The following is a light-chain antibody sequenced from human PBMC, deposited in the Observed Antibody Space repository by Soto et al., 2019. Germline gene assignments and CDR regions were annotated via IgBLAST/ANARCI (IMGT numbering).Light chain of an antibody. CDR1: SSDVGAYNY. J-gene: IGLJ3*02. CDR3: TSYAGSNIWV. V-gene: IGLV2-8*01. Sequence: QSALTQPPSASGSPGQSVTISCTGTSSDVGAYNYVSWYQQYPGKAPKLMIYEVNKRPSGVPDRFSGSKSGKTASLTVSGFQPEDEAVFHCTSYAGSNIWVFGGGTKLTVL. CDR2: EVN.